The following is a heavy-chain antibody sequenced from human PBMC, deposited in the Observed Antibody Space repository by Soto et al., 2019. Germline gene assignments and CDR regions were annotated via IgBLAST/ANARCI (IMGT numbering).Heavy chain of an antibody. CDR1: GFAFSSYG. CDR3: AKDWNPYYDFWSGYYTNYYYGMDV. D-gene: IGHD3-3*01. J-gene: IGHJ6*02. V-gene: IGHV3-30*18. CDR2: ISYDGSNK. Sequence: GGSLRLSCAASGFAFSSYGMHWVRQAPGKGLEWVAVISYDGSNKYYAASVKGRFTISRDNSKNTRYLQMTSLRAEDTAVYYCAKDWNPYYDFWSGYYTNYYYGMDVWGQGTTGTVSS.